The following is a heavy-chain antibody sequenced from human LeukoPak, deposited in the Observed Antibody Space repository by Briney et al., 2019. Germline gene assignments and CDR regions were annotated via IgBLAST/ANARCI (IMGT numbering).Heavy chain of an antibody. V-gene: IGHV3-74*01. CDR2: INSDGSST. J-gene: IGHJ5*02. Sequence: PGGSLRLSCAASGFTFSSYWMHWVRQAPGKGLVWVSRINSDGSSTSYADSVKGRFTISRDNSKNTLYLQMNSLRAEDTAVYYCASEVTGRNAGWFDPWGQGTLVTVSS. CDR3: ASEVTGRNAGWFDP. CDR1: GFTFSSYW. D-gene: IGHD3-10*01.